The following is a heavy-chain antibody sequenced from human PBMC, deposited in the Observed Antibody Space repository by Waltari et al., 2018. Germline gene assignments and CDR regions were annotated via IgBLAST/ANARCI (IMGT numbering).Heavy chain of an antibody. J-gene: IGHJ4*02. D-gene: IGHD4-17*01. CDR1: GFPFSSYG. Sequence: QVQLVESGGGVVQPGGSLRLSCAASGFPFSSYGMSWVRQGPGKGLEWVAFIRYDGSNKYDADSVKGRFTISRDNSKNTLYLQMNSLRAEDTAVYYCAKIATVIGSFDYWGQGTLVTVSS. V-gene: IGHV3-30*02. CDR3: AKIATVIGSFDY. CDR2: IRYDGSNK.